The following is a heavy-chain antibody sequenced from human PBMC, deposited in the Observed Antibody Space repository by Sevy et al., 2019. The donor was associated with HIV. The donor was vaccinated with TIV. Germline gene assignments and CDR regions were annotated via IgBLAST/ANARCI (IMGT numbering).Heavy chain of an antibody. D-gene: IGHD3-3*01. CDR3: ARGLYYHFWSGYSNGAFDI. V-gene: IGHV5-10-1*01. CDR2: IDPSDSYT. Sequence: GESLKISCKGSGYSFTSYWISWVRQMPGKGLEWMGRIDPSDSYTNYSPSFQGHVTISADKSISTAYLQWSSLKASDTAMYYCARGLYYHFWSGYSNGAFDIWGQGTMVTVSS. CDR1: GYSFTSYW. J-gene: IGHJ3*02.